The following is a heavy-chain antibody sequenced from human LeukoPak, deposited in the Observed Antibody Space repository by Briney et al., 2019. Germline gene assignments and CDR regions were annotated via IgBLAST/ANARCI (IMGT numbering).Heavy chain of an antibody. J-gene: IGHJ4*02. CDR2: INSDGSGT. CDR3: ARICSSTDCLIPD. Sequence: GGSLRLSCAASGFTFSRHWMHWVRQAPGKGLVWISRINSDGSGTNYADFVKGRFTISRDNAKNAVYLQINSLRDEDTAVYYCARICSSTDCLIPDWGQGTLVTVSS. D-gene: IGHD2-2*01. V-gene: IGHV3-74*01. CDR1: GFTFSRHW.